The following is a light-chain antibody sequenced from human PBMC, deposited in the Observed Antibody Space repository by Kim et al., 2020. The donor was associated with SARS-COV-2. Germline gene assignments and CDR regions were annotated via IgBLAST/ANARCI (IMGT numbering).Light chain of an antibody. V-gene: IGKV3-15*01. J-gene: IGKJ1*01. CDR3: EQYRKWPPT. Sequence: VSPGEGANLSCRASESVSGSLAWYQHRPGQTPRLLIYGASTRATGIPARFSGSGSETEFTLTISSLQSEDFAVYYCEQYRKWPPTFGQGTKVDIK. CDR1: ESVSGS. CDR2: GAS.